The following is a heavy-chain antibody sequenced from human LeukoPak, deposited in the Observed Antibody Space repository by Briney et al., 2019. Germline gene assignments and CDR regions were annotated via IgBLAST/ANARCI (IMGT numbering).Heavy chain of an antibody. Sequence: PSETLSLTCTVSGGSISSYYWNWIRQPPGKGLEWIGYIYYSGSTNYNPSLKSRVTISVDTSKNQFSLNLTSVTAADTAVYYCARNSCPSGSCYDNRGYFDYWGQGTLVTVSS. D-gene: IGHD2-15*01. CDR3: ARNSCPSGSCYDNRGYFDY. V-gene: IGHV4-59*01. CDR1: GGSISSYY. CDR2: IYYSGST. J-gene: IGHJ4*02.